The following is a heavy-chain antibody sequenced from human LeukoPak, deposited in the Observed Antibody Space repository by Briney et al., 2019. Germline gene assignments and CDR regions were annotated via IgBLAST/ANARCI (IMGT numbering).Heavy chain of an antibody. Sequence: SETLSLTCTDSGGSISSSSYYWGWIRQPPGKGLEWIGSIYYSGSTYYNPSLKSRVTISVDTSKNQFSLKLSSVTAADTAVYYCARQVVRGHGMDVWGQGTTVTVSS. CDR2: IYYSGST. CDR3: ARQVVRGHGMDV. J-gene: IGHJ6*02. D-gene: IGHD2-15*01. CDR1: GGSISSSSYY. V-gene: IGHV4-39*01.